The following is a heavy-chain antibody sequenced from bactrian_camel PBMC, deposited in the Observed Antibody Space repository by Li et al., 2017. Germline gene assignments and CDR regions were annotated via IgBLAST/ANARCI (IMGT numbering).Heavy chain of an antibody. J-gene: IGHJ4*01. Sequence: VQLVESGGGLVQPGGSLRLSCAASGFTFSGYWMYWVRQVPGKGLEWVSSIDSEGSTTYYADSVKGRFTSSRDNDKNTVYLQMNSLKPTDTAVYVCVKSEAPSLRYWGRGTQVTVS. CDR3: VKSEAPSLRY. CDR2: IDSEGSTT. CDR1: GFTFSGYW. V-gene: IGHV3S6*01.